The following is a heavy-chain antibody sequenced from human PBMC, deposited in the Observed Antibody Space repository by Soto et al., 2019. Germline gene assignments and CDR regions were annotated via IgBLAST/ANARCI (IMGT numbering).Heavy chain of an antibody. CDR2: VSGSGGRP. J-gene: IGHJ5*02. D-gene: IGHD4-17*01. Sequence: GGSLRLSCAASGFTFSSYAMSWVRQAPGKGLECVSAVSGSGGRPFYADSVKGRFTISRDNSKNTLYLQMNSLRAEDTAVYYCAKEGSHYGDYSNWFDPWGQGTLVTVSS. CDR1: GFTFSSYA. CDR3: AKEGSHYGDYSNWFDP. V-gene: IGHV3-23*01.